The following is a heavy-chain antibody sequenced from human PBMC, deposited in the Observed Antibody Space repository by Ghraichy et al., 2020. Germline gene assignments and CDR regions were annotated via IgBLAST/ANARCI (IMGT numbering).Heavy chain of an antibody. D-gene: IGHD7-27*01. CDR1: GFTFNSYG. J-gene: IGHJ4*02. CDR2: ISDSGCSA. Sequence: AGSLRLSCVASGFTFNSYGMGWVRQAPGKGLEWVSWVSLISDSGCSAYYADSVKGRFTISRDNSKNTVYLQMDSLRAEDSAIYYCAKDRAANWGSDHWGQGTLVTVSS. V-gene: IGHV3-23*01. CDR3: AKDRAANWGSDH.